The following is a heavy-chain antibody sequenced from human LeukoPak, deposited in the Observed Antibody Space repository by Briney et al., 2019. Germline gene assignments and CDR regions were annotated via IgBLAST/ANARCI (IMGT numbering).Heavy chain of an antibody. D-gene: IGHD5-24*01. CDR3: ECRDGTE. Sequence: SETLSLTCTVSGGSISSYYWSWIRQPPGKGLEWIGYIYYSGSTNYNPSLKSRVTISVDPSKNQFSLKLSSVTAADTAVYYCECRDGTEWGQGTLVTVSS. CDR2: IYYSGST. CDR1: GGSISSYY. J-gene: IGHJ4*02. V-gene: IGHV4-59*08.